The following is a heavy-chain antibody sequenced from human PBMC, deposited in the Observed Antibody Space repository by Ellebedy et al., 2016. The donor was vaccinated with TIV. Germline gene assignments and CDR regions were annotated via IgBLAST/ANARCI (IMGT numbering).Heavy chain of an antibody. J-gene: IGHJ6*01. CDR1: GYTFTNFW. V-gene: IGHV5-10-1*01. CDR2: IDPSDSYT. D-gene: IGHD3-10*01. CDR3: ARQRVDGEEGVDYGMDI. Sequence: KVSCKGSGYTFTNFWINWVRQMPGKGLEWMGRIDPSDSYTNYSPSFEGHVSISTDKSINTAYLQWSTLKASDTARYYCARQRVDGEEGVDYGMDIWGQGTTVTVSS.